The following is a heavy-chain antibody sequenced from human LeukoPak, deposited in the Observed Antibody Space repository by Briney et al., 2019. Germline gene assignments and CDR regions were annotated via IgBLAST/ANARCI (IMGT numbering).Heavy chain of an antibody. Sequence: GGSLRLSCAVSGFTFSSYSMNWVRQAPGKGLEWVSWISTSGSTLNYADSVKGRFTVSRDNARNSLYLQMNSLRAEDTAVYYCARDGPGYSFDYWGQGTLVTVSS. CDR3: ARDGPGYSFDY. CDR2: ISTSGSTL. D-gene: IGHD5-18*01. J-gene: IGHJ4*02. V-gene: IGHV3-48*04. CDR1: GFTFSSYS.